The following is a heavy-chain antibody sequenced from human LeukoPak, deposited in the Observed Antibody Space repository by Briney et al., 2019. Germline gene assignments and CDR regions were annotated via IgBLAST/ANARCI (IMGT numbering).Heavy chain of an antibody. J-gene: IGHJ6*02. CDR3: AREYPKAYYYGSGSYYPEPYYYYYGMDV. CDR1: GFTFSSYS. D-gene: IGHD3-10*01. Sequence: GGSLRLSCAASGFTFSSYSMNWVRQAPGKGLEWVSSISSSSSYIYYADSVKGRFTISRDNAKNSLYLQMNSLRAEDTAVYYCAREYPKAYYYGSGSYYPEPYYYYYGMDVWGQGTTVTVSS. CDR2: ISSSSSYI. V-gene: IGHV3-21*01.